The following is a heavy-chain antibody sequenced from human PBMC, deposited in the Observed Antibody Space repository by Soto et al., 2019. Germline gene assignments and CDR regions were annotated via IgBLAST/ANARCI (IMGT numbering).Heavy chain of an antibody. Sequence: QVQLVQSGAEVKKPGSSVQVSCKASGGTFSSYSINWVRQPPGRGLEWMGEIIPIFGTANYAQKLQGRVTITADESTSTAYMGLSSRRSEDTAVYYCARDGGRHSGGIDYWGQGTVVTVSS. J-gene: IGHJ4*02. D-gene: IGHD1-26*01. V-gene: IGHV1-69*01. CDR3: ARDGGRHSGGIDY. CDR1: GGTFSSYS. CDR2: IIPIFGTA.